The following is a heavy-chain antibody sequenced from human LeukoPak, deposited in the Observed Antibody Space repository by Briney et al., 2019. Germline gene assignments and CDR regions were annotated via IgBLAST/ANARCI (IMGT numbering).Heavy chain of an antibody. J-gene: IGHJ3*02. CDR3: AAEGSGYSAFDI. CDR1: GFTFTSSA. V-gene: IGHV1-58*02. CDR2: IVVGSGNT. D-gene: IGHD3-3*01. Sequence: SVKVSCTASGFTFTSSAMQWVRQARGQRLEWIGWIVVGSGNTNYAQKFQERVTITRDMSTSTAYMELSSLRSEDTAVYYCAAEGSGYSAFDIWGQGTMVTVSS.